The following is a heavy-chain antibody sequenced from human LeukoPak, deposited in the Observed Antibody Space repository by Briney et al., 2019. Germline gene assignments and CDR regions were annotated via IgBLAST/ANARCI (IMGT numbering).Heavy chain of an antibody. J-gene: IGHJ5*02. V-gene: IGHV3-23*01. CDR1: GFTFSSYA. Sequence: GGSLRLSCAASGFTFSSYAMSWVRQAPGKGLEWVSAISGSGGSTYYADSVRGRLTISRDNSKNTLYLQMNSLRAEDTAVYYCAKDPRLRWSVPWFDPWGQGTLVTVSS. D-gene: IGHD4-23*01. CDR3: AKDPRLRWSVPWFDP. CDR2: ISGSGGST.